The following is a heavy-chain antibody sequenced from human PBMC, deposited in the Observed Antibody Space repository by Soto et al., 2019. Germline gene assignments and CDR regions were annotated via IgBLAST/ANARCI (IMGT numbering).Heavy chain of an antibody. CDR1: GGSFSGYY. J-gene: IGHJ5*02. Sequence: SETLSLTCAVYGGSFSGYYWSWIRQPPGKGLEWIGEINHSGSTNYNPSLKSRVTISVDTSKNQFSLKLSSVTAADTAVYYCARGGIVATINWFDPWDQGTLVTVPS. CDR2: INHSGST. V-gene: IGHV4-34*01. CDR3: ARGGIVATINWFDP. D-gene: IGHD5-12*01.